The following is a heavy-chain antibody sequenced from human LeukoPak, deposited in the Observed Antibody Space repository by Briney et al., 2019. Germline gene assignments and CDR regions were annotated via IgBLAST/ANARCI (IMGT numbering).Heavy chain of an antibody. V-gene: IGHV1-69-2*01. Sequence: ASVKVSCKVSGYTFTDYYMHWVQQAPGKGLEWMGLVDPEDGETIYAEKFQGRVTITADTSTDTAYMELSSLRSEDTAVYYCATDSRGLPRLADYWGQGTLVTVSS. CDR1: GYTFTDYY. CDR3: ATDSRGLPRLADY. J-gene: IGHJ4*02. D-gene: IGHD1-26*01. CDR2: VDPEDGET.